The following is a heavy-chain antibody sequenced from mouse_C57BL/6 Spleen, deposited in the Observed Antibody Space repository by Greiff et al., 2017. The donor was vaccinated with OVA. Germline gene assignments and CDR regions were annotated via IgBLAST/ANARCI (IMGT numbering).Heavy chain of an antibody. CDR2: INPNNGGT. CDR1: GYTFTDYY. Sequence: VQLQQSGPELVKPGASVKISCKASGYTFTDYYMNWVKQSHGKSLEWIGDINPNNGGTSYNQKFKGKATLTVDKSSSTAYMELRSLTSEDSAVYYCARWGYYGSSLMDYWGQGTSVTVSS. D-gene: IGHD1-1*01. J-gene: IGHJ4*01. CDR3: ARWGYYGSSLMDY. V-gene: IGHV1-26*01.